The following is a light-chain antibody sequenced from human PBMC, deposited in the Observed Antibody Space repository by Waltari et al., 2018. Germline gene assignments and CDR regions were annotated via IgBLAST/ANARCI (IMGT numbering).Light chain of an antibody. CDR1: QNVNSN. CDR2: GAS. Sequence: EITTTQSPATLPLSTGDKANPPCRASQNVNSNLAWYQQKPGQAPRLLIYGASIRATGIPARFSGSGSGTQFTLTINSLQSEDSAVYFCQQHNDWPPWTFGQGTKVELK. J-gene: IGKJ1*01. V-gene: IGKV3-15*01. CDR3: QQHNDWPPWT.